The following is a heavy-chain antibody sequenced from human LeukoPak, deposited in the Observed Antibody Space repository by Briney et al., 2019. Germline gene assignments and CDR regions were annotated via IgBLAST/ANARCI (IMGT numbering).Heavy chain of an antibody. CDR3: AREVVGAITHFDY. D-gene: IGHD1-26*01. V-gene: IGHV4-59*01. Sequence: KTSETLSLTCTVSGGSISSYYWSWIRQPPGKGLEWIGYIYYSGSTNYNPSLKSRVTISVDTSKNQFSLKLSSVTAADTAVYYCAREVVGAITHFDYWGQGTLVTVSS. J-gene: IGHJ4*02. CDR2: IYYSGST. CDR1: GGSISSYY.